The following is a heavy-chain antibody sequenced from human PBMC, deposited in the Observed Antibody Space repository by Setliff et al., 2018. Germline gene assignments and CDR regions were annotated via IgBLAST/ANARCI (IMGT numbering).Heavy chain of an antibody. CDR2: FDPEDEET. CDR3: ARDGFEIVVVPAAIYYYYYMDV. J-gene: IGHJ6*03. CDR1: GYRLIEVS. Sequence: ASVKVSCKVSGYRLIEVSMHWVRQAPGKGLEWMGGFDPEDEETIYAQKFQGRVTMTEDTSTDTAYMELSSLRSEDTAVYYCARDGFEIVVVPAAIYYYYYMDVWGKGTTVTVSS. D-gene: IGHD2-2*01. V-gene: IGHV1-24*01.